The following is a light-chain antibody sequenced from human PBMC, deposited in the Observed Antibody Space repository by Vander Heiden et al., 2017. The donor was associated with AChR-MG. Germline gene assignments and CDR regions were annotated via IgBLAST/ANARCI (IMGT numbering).Light chain of an antibody. V-gene: IGKV1-39*01. CDR3: QQSYSTPFS. J-gene: IGKJ2*01. CDR1: QSISSY. CDR2: AAS. Sequence: IQMTQSPSSLSASVGDRVTITCRASQSISSYLNSYQQKPGKAPKLLIYAASSFQSGVPSRFSGSGSGTDFTLTISSRQPEDFATYYCQQSYSTPFSFGQGTKLEIK.